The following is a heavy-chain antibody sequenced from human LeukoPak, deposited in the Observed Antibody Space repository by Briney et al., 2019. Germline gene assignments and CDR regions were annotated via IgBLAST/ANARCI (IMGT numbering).Heavy chain of an antibody. D-gene: IGHD6-19*01. CDR3: ARAGYSSGSWFDP. CDR1: GFTFSSYS. CDR2: ISSSSTTI. J-gene: IGHJ5*02. V-gene: IGHV3-48*01. Sequence: GGSLRLSCTASGFTFSSYSMNWVRQAPGKGLEWVSYISSSSTTIFYPDSVKGRLTISRDNAKNSLYLQMNSLRAEDTAVYFCARAGYSSGSWFDPWGQGTLVTVSS.